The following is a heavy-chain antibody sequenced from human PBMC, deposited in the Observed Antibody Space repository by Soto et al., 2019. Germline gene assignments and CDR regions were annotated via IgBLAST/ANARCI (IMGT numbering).Heavy chain of an antibody. CDR1: GFTFSSYG. CDR3: ARDHGRDLYGMDV. CDR2: IWYDGSNK. J-gene: IGHJ6*02. Sequence: QVQLVESGGGVVQPGRSLRLSCAASGFTFSSYGMHWVRQAPGKGLEWVAVIWYDGSNKYYADSVKGRFTISRDNSKNTRYLQMNSLRAEDTAVYYCARDHGRDLYGMDVWGQGTTVTVSS. V-gene: IGHV3-33*01.